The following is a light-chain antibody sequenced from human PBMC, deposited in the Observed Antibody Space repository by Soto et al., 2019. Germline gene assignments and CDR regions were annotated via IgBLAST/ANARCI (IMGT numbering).Light chain of an antibody. CDR3: QQFSSYPLT. Sequence: EILMTQSRATLXXSXXXXAXXXXRASHRVNTYLAWYQQKPGQAPRLLIYDASSRATGIPDRFSGGGSGTDFTLTISRLEPEDFAVYYCQQFSSYPLTFGGGTKVDIK. CDR1: HRVNTY. J-gene: IGKJ4*01. CDR2: DAS. V-gene: IGKV3-20*01.